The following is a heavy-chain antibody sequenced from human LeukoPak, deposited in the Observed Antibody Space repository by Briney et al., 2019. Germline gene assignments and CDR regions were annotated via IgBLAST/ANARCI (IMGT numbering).Heavy chain of an antibody. CDR3: ARVLLWGNYYDSSGYSDY. CDR2: IYYSGST. Sequence: PSETLSLTCTVSGGSISRYYWSWIRQPPGKGLEWIGYIYYSGSTYYNPSLKSRVTVSVDTSKNQFSLKLSSVTAADTAVYYCARVLLWGNYYDSSGYSDYWGQGTLVTVSS. J-gene: IGHJ4*02. V-gene: IGHV4-59*08. CDR1: GGSISRYY. D-gene: IGHD3-22*01.